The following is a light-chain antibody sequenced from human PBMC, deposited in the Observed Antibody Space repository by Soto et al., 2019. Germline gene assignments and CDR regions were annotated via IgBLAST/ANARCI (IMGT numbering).Light chain of an antibody. Sequence: QSALTQPASVSGSPGQSINISCTGTSSDVGGYNYVSWYQQHPGKAPKLMILDVSSRPSGVSNRFSGSKSGNTASLTISGLQAEDEAHYFCSSYTSSSTYWVFGGGTKVTVL. J-gene: IGLJ3*02. CDR1: SSDVGGYNY. CDR2: DVS. CDR3: SSYTSSSTYWV. V-gene: IGLV2-14*01.